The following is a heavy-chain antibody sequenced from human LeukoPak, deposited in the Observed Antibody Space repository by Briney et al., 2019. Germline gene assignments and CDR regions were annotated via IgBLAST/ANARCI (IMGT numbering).Heavy chain of an antibody. CDR2: VNHSGST. V-gene: IGHV4-34*01. CDR1: GGSFSGYY. D-gene: IGHD6-13*01. CDR3: ARGEAAAGPMDYMDV. Sequence: PSETLSLTCAVYGGSFSGYYWSWIRQPPGKGLEWIGEVNHSGSTNYNPSLKSRVTMSVDTSKNQFSLKLSSVTAADTAVYYCARGEAAAGPMDYMDVWDTGATATVSS. J-gene: IGHJ6*03.